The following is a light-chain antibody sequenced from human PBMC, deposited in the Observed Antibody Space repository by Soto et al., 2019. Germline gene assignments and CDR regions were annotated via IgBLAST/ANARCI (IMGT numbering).Light chain of an antibody. Sequence: DVQITQPPCSLSASVGDSGPITCRASQSISSWLAWHQQKPAQAPKLLISKASSLESGVPLRCSGSGTGTELTLTISSLQHDDFANYYCQQYKTYWTFGQGTKVDIK. CDR1: QSISSW. CDR2: KAS. J-gene: IGKJ1*01. CDR3: QQYKTYWT. V-gene: IGKV1-5*03.